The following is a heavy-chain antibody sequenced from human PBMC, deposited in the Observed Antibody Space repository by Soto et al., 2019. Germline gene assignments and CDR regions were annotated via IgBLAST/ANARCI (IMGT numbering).Heavy chain of an antibody. CDR2: ISYDGSNK. V-gene: IGHV3-30*18. J-gene: IGHJ4*02. D-gene: IGHD3-10*01. CDR1: GFTFSSYG. CDR3: AKAFNPLWFGELSPY. Sequence: GGSLRLSCAASGFTFSSYGMHWVRQAPGKGLEWVAVISYDGSNKYYADSVKGRFTISRDNSKNTLYLQMNSLRAEDTAVYYCAKAFNPLWFGELSPYWGQGTLVTVSS.